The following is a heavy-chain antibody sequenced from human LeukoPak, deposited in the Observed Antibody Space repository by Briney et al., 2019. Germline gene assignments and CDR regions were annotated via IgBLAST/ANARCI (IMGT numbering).Heavy chain of an antibody. CDR3: ARVGSVAGTGHWYFDL. D-gene: IGHD6-19*01. J-gene: IGHJ2*01. Sequence: PSETLSLTCTVSGGSISSYYWSWIRQPPGKGLEWIGYIYYSGSTNYNPSLKSRVTISVDTSKNQFSLKLSSVTAADTAVYYCARVGSVAGTGHWYFDLWGRGTLVTVSS. CDR1: GGSISSYY. V-gene: IGHV4-59*01. CDR2: IYYSGST.